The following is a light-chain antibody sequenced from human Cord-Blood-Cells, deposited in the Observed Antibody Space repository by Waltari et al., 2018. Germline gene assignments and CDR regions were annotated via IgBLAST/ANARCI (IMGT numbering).Light chain of an antibody. Sequence: EIVLTQSPATLSLSPGERATLSCRASQSVSSYLAWYQEKPGQAPRLLIYDASNRATGIPARFSGGGSGSDFTLTSSSLEPEDFAVYDCQQRSNWPTFGGGTKVEIK. J-gene: IGKJ4*01. V-gene: IGKV3-11*01. CDR1: QSVSSY. CDR2: DAS. CDR3: QQRSNWPT.